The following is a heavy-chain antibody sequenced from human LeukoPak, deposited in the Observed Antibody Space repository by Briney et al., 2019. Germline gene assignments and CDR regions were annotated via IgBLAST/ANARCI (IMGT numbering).Heavy chain of an antibody. CDR2: IIPIFGTA. Sequence: ASVKVSCKASGYTFTSYGISWVRQAPGQGLEWMGRIIPIFGTANYAQKFQGRVTITTDESTSTAYMELSSLRSEDTAVYYCAIRGSSFDYWGQGTLVTVSS. V-gene: IGHV1-69*05. CDR1: GYTFTSYG. CDR3: AIRGSSFDY. J-gene: IGHJ4*02. D-gene: IGHD6-13*01.